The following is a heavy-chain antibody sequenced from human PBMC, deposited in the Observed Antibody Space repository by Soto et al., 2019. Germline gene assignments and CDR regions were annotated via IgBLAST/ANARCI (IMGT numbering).Heavy chain of an antibody. V-gene: IGHV3-23*01. J-gene: IGHJ5*02. D-gene: IGHD2-2*01. CDR1: GFTFSNYA. CDR2: ISGSGGSA. CDR3: AKDPYSGVLVPVAIGFDP. Sequence: LRLSCAASGFTFSNYAMTWVRQGPGKGLEWVSAISGSGGSAYYADSVKGRVTISRDNSKNTLYLQMNSLRADDSGVYYCAKDPYSGVLVPVAIGFDPWGPGALVTVSS.